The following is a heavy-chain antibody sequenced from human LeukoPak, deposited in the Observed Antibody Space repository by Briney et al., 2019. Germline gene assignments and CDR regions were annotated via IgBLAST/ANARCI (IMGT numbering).Heavy chain of an antibody. CDR3: ARSYSSGWYHWFDP. D-gene: IGHD6-19*01. CDR1: GGSISSYY. CDR2: IYYSGST. V-gene: IGHV4-59*08. Sequence: SETLSLTCTVSGGSISSYYWSWIRQPPGKGLEWIGYIYYSGSTNYNPSLKSRVTISVGTSKNQFSLKLSSVTAADTAVYYCARSYSSGWYHWFDPWGQGTLVTVSS. J-gene: IGHJ5*02.